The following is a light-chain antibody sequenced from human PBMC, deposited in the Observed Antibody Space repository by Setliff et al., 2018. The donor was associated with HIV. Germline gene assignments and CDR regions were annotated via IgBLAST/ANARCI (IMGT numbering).Light chain of an antibody. CDR3: AAWDDSLNGPWV. CDR1: SSNIGSNT. J-gene: IGLJ3*02. V-gene: IGLV1-44*01. Sequence: QSALTQPPSASGTPGQRVTISCSGSSSNIGSNTVNWYQQVPGSAPKLLIYSNNQRPSGVPDRFSGSKSGTSASLAISGLQSEDEADYYCAAWDDSLNGPWVFGGGTQLTVL. CDR2: SNN.